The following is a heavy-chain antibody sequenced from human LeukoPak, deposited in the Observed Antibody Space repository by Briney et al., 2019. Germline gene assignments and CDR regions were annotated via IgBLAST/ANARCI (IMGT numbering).Heavy chain of an antibody. J-gene: IGHJ5*02. Sequence: ASVKVSCKASGYTFTSYYMHWVRQAPGQGLEWMGIINPSGGSTRYAQKFQGRVTMTRDIYTSTVYMELSSLRSEDTAIYYCATYRQVLLPFQSWGQGTLVTVSS. CDR2: INPSGGST. V-gene: IGHV1-46*01. D-gene: IGHD2-8*02. CDR3: ATYRQVLLPFQS. CDR1: GYTFTSYY.